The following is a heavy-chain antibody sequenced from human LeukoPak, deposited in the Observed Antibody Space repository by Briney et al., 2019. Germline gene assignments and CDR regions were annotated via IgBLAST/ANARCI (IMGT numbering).Heavy chain of an antibody. CDR2: ISSSSSYI. CDR3: ARHFPSYGYSSGCYRGGTGGFDY. J-gene: IGHJ4*02. D-gene: IGHD6-19*01. Sequence: PGGSLRLSCAASGFTFSSYSMNWVRQAPGKGLEWVSSISSSSSYIYYADSVKGRFTISRDNAKNSLYLQMNSLRAEDTAVYYCARHFPSYGYSSGCYRGGTGGFDYWGQGTLVTVSS. V-gene: IGHV3-21*01. CDR1: GFTFSSYS.